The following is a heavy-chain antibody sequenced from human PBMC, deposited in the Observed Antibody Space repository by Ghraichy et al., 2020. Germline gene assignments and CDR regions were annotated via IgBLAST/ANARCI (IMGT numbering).Heavy chain of an antibody. CDR2: ISSSIITI. CDR1: GFTFSSYS. CDR3: ARSKWEGYYYGMDV. Sequence: LSLTCAASGFTFSSYSMNWVRQAPGKGLEWVSYISSSIITIYYADSVKGRFTISRDNAKNSLYLQMNSLRDEDTAVYYCARSKWEGYYYGMDVWGQGTTVTVSS. V-gene: IGHV3-48*02. D-gene: IGHD1-26*01. J-gene: IGHJ6*02.